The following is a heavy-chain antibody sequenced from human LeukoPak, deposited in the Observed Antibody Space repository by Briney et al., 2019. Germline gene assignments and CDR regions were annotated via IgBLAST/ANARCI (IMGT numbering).Heavy chain of an antibody. V-gene: IGHV3-48*03. CDR3: VRPNGPTPFDY. CDR2: ISSNGSTI. CDR1: GFTFSSYE. J-gene: IGHJ4*02. Sequence: PGGSLRLSCAASGFTFSSYEMNWVRQAPGKGLEWVSYISSNGSTIYYADSVKGRFTISRDNAKNSLYLRINCLRAEDTAVYFCVRPNGPTPFDYWGQGTLVTVSS.